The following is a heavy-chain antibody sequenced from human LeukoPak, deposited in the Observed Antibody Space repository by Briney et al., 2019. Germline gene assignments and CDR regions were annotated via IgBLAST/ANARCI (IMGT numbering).Heavy chain of an antibody. V-gene: IGHV1-69-2*01. CDR1: GYTFTDYY. Sequence: ASVKISCKVSGYTFTDYYMHWVQQAPGKGLEWMGLVDPEDGETIYAEKFQGRVTITADTSTDTAYLELSSLRSEDTAVYYCATDLKKTDAFDIWGQGPMVTVSS. J-gene: IGHJ3*02. CDR2: VDPEDGET. CDR3: ATDLKKTDAFDI.